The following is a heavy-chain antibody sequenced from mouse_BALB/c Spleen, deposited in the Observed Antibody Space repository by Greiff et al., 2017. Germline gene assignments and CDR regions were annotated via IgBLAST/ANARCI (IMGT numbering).Heavy chain of an antibody. CDR3: ARNRNYAMDY. CDR2: IDPANGNT. V-gene: IGHV14-3*02. Sequence: VHVKQSGAELVKPGASVKLSCTASGFNIKDTYMHWVKQRPEQGLEWIGRIDPANGNTKYDPKFQGKATITADTSSNTAYLQLSSLTSEDTAVYYCARNRNYAMDYWGQGTSVTVSS. J-gene: IGHJ4*01. CDR1: GFNIKDTY.